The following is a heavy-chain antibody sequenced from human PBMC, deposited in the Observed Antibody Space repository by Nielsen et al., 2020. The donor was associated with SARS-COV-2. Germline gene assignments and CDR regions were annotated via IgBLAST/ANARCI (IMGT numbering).Heavy chain of an antibody. V-gene: IGHV3-23*01. Sequence: GGSLRLSCAASGFSFSSYAITWVRQAPGKGLEWVSAITGSGGDTYYADSVKGRFTISRDNSKNTLYLQMSSLRAEDTAVYYCVKDLGYSYGYGFFSDGMDVWGQGTTVTVSS. CDR2: ITGSGGDT. CDR1: GFSFSSYA. CDR3: VKDLGYSYGYGFFSDGMDV. D-gene: IGHD5-18*01. J-gene: IGHJ6*02.